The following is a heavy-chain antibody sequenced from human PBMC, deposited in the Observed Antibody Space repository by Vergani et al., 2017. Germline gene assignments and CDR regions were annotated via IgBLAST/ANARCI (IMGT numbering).Heavy chain of an antibody. CDR3: ARIDAAAGTPYYFDY. Sequence: QLQLQESGSGLVKPSQTLSLTCAVSGGSISSGGYSWSWIRQPPGKGLEWIGYIYYSGSTNYNPSLKSRVTISVDTSKNQFSLKLSSVTAADTAVYYCARIDAAAGTPYYFDYWGQGSLVTVSS. J-gene: IGHJ4*02. CDR1: GGSISSGGYS. D-gene: IGHD6-13*01. CDR2: IYYSGST. V-gene: IGHV4-30-4*07.